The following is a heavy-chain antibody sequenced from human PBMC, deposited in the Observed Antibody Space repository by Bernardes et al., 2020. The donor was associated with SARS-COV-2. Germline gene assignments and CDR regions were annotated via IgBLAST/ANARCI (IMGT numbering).Heavy chain of an antibody. CDR1: GGSISSPSYY. CDR3: AQQIRGTRLINWFDP. J-gene: IGHJ5*02. Sequence: SEPLSLTCNVSGGSISSPSYYWGWIRQPPGKRLEWIGSIYYGCSTSYNPSLRSRVTISVYVSKNRFSLQLSSVTAADTAVYYCAQQIRGTRLINWFDPWGQGTLLTGSS. CDR2: IYYGCST. V-gene: IGHV4-39*01. D-gene: IGHD1-26*01.